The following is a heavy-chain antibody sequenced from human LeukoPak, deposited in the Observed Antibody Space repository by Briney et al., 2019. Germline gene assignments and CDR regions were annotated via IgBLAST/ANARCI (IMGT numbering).Heavy chain of an antibody. D-gene: IGHD6-13*01. J-gene: IGHJ4*02. Sequence: GGSLRLSCAASGFTFSRSAMTWVRQTPGKGLDWVSSISSSGNTYYEDSVKGRFTISRDNSKNMLYLQMNSLRAGDTAVYYCVKGCISEDGLDFWGQGTLVTVSS. V-gene: IGHV3-23*01. CDR3: VKGCISEDGLDF. CDR2: ISSSGNT. CDR1: GFTFSRSA.